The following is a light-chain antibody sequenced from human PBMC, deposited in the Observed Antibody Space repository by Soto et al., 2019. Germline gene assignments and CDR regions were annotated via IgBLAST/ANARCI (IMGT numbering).Light chain of an antibody. Sequence: QSALTQPASVSGSPGQSITISCTGTSSDIGAFTFVSWYQQHPGKVPKLMIFDVNRRPSGVSDRFSGSKSGNTASLTISGLQAEDEGDYYCSSYTSSSTHVFGSGTTVTDL. J-gene: IGLJ1*01. CDR1: SSDIGAFTF. V-gene: IGLV2-14*03. CDR3: SSYTSSSTHV. CDR2: DVN.